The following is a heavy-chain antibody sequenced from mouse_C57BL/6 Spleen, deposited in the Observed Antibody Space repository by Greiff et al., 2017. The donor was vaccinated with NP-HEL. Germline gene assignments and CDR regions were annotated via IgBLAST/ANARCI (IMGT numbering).Heavy chain of an antibody. Sequence: QVQLQQPGTELVKPGASVKLSCKASGYTFTSYWMHWVKQRPGQGLEWIGNINPSNGGTNYNEKFKSKATLTVDKSSSTAYMQLSSLTSEESAVYEGARGLRRSAWFAYGGRGSLVTVSA. CDR3: ARGLRRSAWFAY. CDR1: GYTFTSYW. D-gene: IGHD3-3*01. V-gene: IGHV1-53*01. J-gene: IGHJ3*01. CDR2: INPSNGGT.